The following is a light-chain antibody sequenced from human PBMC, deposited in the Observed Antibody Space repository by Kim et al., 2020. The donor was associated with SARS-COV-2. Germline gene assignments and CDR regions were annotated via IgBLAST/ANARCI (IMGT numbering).Light chain of an antibody. Sequence: VAQGERATLSCRASQSVGSNVAWYQHKIGQAPKVLRYGASIRATGIPARFSGSGSGTEFTLTVSSLQSEDFAVYYCQQYKNWPLTFGGGTKVDIK. CDR2: GAS. CDR1: QSVGSN. CDR3: QQYKNWPLT. V-gene: IGKV3D-15*01. J-gene: IGKJ4*01.